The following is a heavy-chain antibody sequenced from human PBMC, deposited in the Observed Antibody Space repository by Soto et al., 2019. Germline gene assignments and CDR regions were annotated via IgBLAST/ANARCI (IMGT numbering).Heavy chain of an antibody. J-gene: IGHJ4*02. CDR3: ARSRYGDYLDN. Sequence: LTLTCTFSGFAFSNHYMSWVRQAPGKGLEWISYISGISTYTTYADSVRGRFTISRDNAKNSVFLQMNNLTADDTAVYYCARSRYGDYLDNWGQGTLVTVSS. V-gene: IGHV3-11*06. CDR2: ISGISTYT. D-gene: IGHD4-17*01. CDR1: GFAFSNHY.